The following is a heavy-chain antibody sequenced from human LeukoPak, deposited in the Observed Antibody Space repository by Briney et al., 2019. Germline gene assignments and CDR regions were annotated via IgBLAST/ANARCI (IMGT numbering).Heavy chain of an antibody. Sequence: GGSLRLSCAASGFTFDDYSMHWVRQPPGKGLEWVSLITWDGGSTYYADSVKGRFTISRDNSKNSLYLQMDSLRPEDTALYYCAKDGRNYFDYWGQGTLVTVSS. CDR2: ITWDGGST. CDR1: GFTFDDYS. D-gene: IGHD1-26*01. V-gene: IGHV3-43D*04. J-gene: IGHJ4*02. CDR3: AKDGRNYFDY.